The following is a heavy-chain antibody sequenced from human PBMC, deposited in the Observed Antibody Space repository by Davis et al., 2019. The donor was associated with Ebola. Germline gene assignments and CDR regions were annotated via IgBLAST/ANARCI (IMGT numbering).Heavy chain of an antibody. CDR2: IDPSACDT. CDR3: TSLDVGGGS. V-gene: IGHV1-46*01. Sequence: ASVKVTCKASGYIFTRYYIHWVRQAPGQGLEWVAIIDPSACDTRYAQKFQGALTVTRDTSTSTVYMELSSLRYEDTALYYCTSLDVGGGSWGQGTLVTVSS. J-gene: IGHJ4*02. CDR1: GYIFTRYY. D-gene: IGHD3-16*01.